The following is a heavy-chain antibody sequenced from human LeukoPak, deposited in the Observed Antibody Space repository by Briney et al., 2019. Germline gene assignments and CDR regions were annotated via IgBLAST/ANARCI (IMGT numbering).Heavy chain of an antibody. Sequence: GGSLTLSCAASGFTFSNAWMNWARQAPGKGLEWVGRIKSKTDGRTTDYAAPVKGRFTISRDDSKNTLYLQMNSLKTEDTAVYYCTTDLAPPYDFWSGYYLRLGYWGQGTLVTVSS. CDR1: GFTFSNAW. D-gene: IGHD3-3*01. V-gene: IGHV3-15*07. J-gene: IGHJ4*02. CDR3: TTDLAPPYDFWSGYYLRLGY. CDR2: IKSKTDGRTT.